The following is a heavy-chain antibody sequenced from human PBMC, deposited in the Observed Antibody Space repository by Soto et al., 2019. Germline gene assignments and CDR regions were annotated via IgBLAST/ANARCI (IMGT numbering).Heavy chain of an antibody. D-gene: IGHD3-16*02. CDR3: ARVYDYVLGSYRHDAFDI. CDR1: GGSISSYY. J-gene: IGHJ3*02. V-gene: IGHV4-59*01. CDR2: IYYSGST. Sequence: TSETLSLTCTVSGGSISSYYWSWIRQPPGKGLEWIGYIYYSGSTNYNPSLKSRVTISVDTSKNQFSLKLSSVTAADTAVYYCARVYDYVLGSYRHDAFDIWGQGTMVTVSS.